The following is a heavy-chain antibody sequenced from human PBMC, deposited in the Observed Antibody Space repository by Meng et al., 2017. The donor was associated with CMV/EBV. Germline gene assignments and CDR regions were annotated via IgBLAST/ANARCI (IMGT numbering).Heavy chain of an antibody. V-gene: IGHV3-9*01. CDR2: ISWNSGSI. CDR3: ALGVVEVYYYYGMDV. CDR1: GFTFDDYA. J-gene: IGHJ6*02. Sequence: SLKISCAASGFTFDDYAMHWVRQAPGKGLEWVSGISWNSGSIGYVDSVKGRFTISRDNAKNSLYLQMNSLRAEDTAVYYCALGVVEVYYYYGMDVWGQGTTVTVSS. D-gene: IGHD3-3*01.